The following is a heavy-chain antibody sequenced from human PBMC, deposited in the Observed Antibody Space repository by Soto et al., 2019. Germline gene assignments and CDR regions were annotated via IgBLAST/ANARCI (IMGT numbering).Heavy chain of an antibody. Sequence: QVQLQESGPGLVKPSGTLALTCAVSGCSVSSSNWLSWVRPSPGKGLEWMGEISHSGRADYNPSRKSQATRSLAQSKNPFSMSLASVPVADTAVYYCARVPGVVVSAGDAFAIWGPGTRVIVSS. V-gene: IGHV4-4*02. CDR3: ARVPGVVVSAGDAFAI. CDR1: GCSVSSSNW. D-gene: IGHD2-15*01. J-gene: IGHJ3*02. CDR2: ISHSGRA.